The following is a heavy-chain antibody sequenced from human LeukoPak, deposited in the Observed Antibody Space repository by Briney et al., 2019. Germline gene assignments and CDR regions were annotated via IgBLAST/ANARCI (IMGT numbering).Heavy chain of an antibody. CDR3: ATFSINWGFFYFDY. Sequence: GGSLRLSCAASGFSFSSYWMHWVRQAPGKGLVWVSRVNTDGSSTSYADSVEGRFTISRDNAKNTLYLQMNSLRTEDTAVYYCATFSINWGFFYFDYWGQGALVTVSS. J-gene: IGHJ4*02. CDR2: VNTDGSST. D-gene: IGHD7-27*01. CDR1: GFSFSSYW. V-gene: IGHV3-74*01.